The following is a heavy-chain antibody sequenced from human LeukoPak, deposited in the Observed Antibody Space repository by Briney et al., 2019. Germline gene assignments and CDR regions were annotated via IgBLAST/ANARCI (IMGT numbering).Heavy chain of an antibody. CDR3: ARATNYYDSSGYNY. D-gene: IGHD3-22*01. J-gene: IGHJ4*02. Sequence: KFQGRVTITRDTSASTAYMELSSLRSEDTAVYFCARATNYYDSSGYNYWGQGTLVTVSS. V-gene: IGHV1-3*01.